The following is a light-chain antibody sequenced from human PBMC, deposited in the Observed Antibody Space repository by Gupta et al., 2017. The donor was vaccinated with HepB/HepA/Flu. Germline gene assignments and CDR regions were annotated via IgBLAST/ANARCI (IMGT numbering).Light chain of an antibody. CDR3: QQLNSYPPGMCS. J-gene: IGKJ2*04. CDR1: QGISSY. Sequence: DIQLTQSPSFLSASVGDRVTITCRASQGISSYLAWYQQKPGKAPKLLIYAASTLQSGVPSRFSGSGSGTEFTLTISSLQPEDFATYYCQQLNSYPPGMCSFGQGTKLEIK. CDR2: AAS. V-gene: IGKV1-9*01.